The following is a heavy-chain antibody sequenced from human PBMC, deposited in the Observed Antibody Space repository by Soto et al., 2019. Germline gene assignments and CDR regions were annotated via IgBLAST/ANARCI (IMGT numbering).Heavy chain of an antibody. Sequence: GSLILYCAASGLTFGDYWMSLVRQARGKGLEWVAHIKKDGSENYYVDSVTGRFTVSRDNTKNSLYLQMNTLRAEDTAVYYCAKLGSGYYTGLYFDYWGQGTLVTVSS. CDR2: IKKDGSEN. J-gene: IGHJ4*02. CDR1: GLTFGDYW. V-gene: IGHV3-7*03. D-gene: IGHD5-12*01. CDR3: AKLGSGYYTGLYFDY.